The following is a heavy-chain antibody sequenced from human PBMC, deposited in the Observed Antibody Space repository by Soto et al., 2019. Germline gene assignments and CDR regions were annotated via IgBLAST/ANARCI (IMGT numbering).Heavy chain of an antibody. CDR1: GYTFTSYY. CDR2: INPSGGST. CDR3: ATRYYDFWSGYPSPYYYYGMDV. J-gene: IGHJ6*02. V-gene: IGHV1-46*01. Sequence: ASVKVSCKASGYTFTSYYMHWVRQAPGQGLEWMGIINPSGGSTSYAQKFQGRVTMTRDTSTSTVYMELSSLRSEDTAVYYCATRYYDFWSGYPSPYYYYGMDVWGQGTTVTVSS. D-gene: IGHD3-3*01.